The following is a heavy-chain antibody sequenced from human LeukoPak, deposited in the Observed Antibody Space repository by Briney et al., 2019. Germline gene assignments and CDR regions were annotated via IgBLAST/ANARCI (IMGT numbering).Heavy chain of an antibody. CDR3: ARGGYGGWWELHNLALFDY. J-gene: IGHJ4*02. CDR2: INHSGST. Sequence: SETLCLTCTVSGGSISSSSYYWGWIRQPPGKGLEWIGEINHSGSTNYNPSLKSRVTISVDTSKNQFSLKLSSVTAADTAVYYCARGGYGGWWELHNLALFDYWGQGTLVTVSS. V-gene: IGHV4-39*07. D-gene: IGHD1-26*01. CDR1: GGSISSSSYY.